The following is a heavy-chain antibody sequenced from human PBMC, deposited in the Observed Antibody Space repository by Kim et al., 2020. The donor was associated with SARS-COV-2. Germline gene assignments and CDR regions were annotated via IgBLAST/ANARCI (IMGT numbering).Heavy chain of an antibody. Sequence: SQKFQGRVTITRDTSASTAYMELSSLRSEDTAVYYCARGRGYSSSWDLDYWGQGTLVTVSS. CDR3: ARGRGYSSSWDLDY. D-gene: IGHD6-13*01. J-gene: IGHJ4*02. V-gene: IGHV1-3*01.